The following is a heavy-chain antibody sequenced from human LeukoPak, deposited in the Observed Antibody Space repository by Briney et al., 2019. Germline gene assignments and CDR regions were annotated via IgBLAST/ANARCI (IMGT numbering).Heavy chain of an antibody. CDR1: GFTLSSYA. CDR2: ISYDGSNK. D-gene: IGHD3-22*01. J-gene: IGHJ4*02. Sequence: PGRSLRLSCAASGFTLSSYAMHWVRQAPGKGLEWVAVISYDGSNKCYADSVKGRFTISRDNSKNTLYLQMNSLRAEDTAVYYCARDASELYYYDSSGLDYWGQGTLVTVSP. V-gene: IGHV3-30-3*01. CDR3: ARDASELYYYDSSGLDY.